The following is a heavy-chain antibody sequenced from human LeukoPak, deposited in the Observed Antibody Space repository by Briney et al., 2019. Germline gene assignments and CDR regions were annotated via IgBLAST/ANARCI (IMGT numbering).Heavy chain of an antibody. CDR2: ISSSSSYT. J-gene: IGHJ4*02. V-gene: IGHV3-11*05. Sequence: PGGSLRLSCAASGFTFSGYYMSWIRQAPGKGLEWVSYISSSSSYTNYADSVKGRFTISRDNAKNSLYLQMNSLRAEDTAVYYCARDGSGSSIVADYWGQGTLVTVSS. D-gene: IGHD1-26*01. CDR1: GFTFSGYY. CDR3: ARDGSGSSIVADY.